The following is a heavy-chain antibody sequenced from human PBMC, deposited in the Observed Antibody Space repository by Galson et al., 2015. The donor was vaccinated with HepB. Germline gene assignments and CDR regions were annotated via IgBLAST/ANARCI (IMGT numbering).Heavy chain of an antibody. V-gene: IGHV1-3*01. D-gene: IGHD1-1*01. CDR1: GFTFTSYA. J-gene: IGHJ5*02. CDR2: INAGNGNT. CDR3: ARGTVQLERLGGHWFDP. Sequence: SVKVSCKASGFTFTSYAMHWVRQAPGQRLEWMGWINAGNGNTKYSQKFQGRVTITRDTSASTDYMELSSLRSEDTAVYYCARGTVQLERLGGHWFDPWGQGTLVTVSS.